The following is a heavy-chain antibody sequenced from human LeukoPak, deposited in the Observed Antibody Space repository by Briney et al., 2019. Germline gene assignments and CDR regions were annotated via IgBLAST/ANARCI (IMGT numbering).Heavy chain of an antibody. CDR3: AKDPGSGCYLGRGFDY. CDR1: GFTFSSYW. Sequence: PGGSLRLSCAASGFTFSSYWMHWVRQAPGKGLVWVSRINSDGSSTSYADSVKGRFTISRDNAKNTLYLQMDSLRAEDTAVYYCAKDPGSGCYLGRGFDYWGQGTLVTVSS. V-gene: IGHV3-74*01. J-gene: IGHJ4*02. CDR2: INSDGSST. D-gene: IGHD1-26*01.